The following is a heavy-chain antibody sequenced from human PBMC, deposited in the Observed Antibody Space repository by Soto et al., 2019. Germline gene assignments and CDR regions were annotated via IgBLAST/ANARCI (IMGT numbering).Heavy chain of an antibody. CDR3: ARVTPPRIAARPYYYGMDA. J-gene: IGHJ6*02. V-gene: IGHV1-69*13. D-gene: IGHD6-6*01. CDR1: GGTFSSYA. Sequence: GASVKVSCKASGGTFSSYAISWVRQAPGQGLEWMGGIIPIFGTANYAQKFQGRVTITADESTSTAYMELSSLRSEDTAVYYCARVTPPRIAARPYYYGMDAWGQGTTVTVSS. CDR2: IIPIFGTA.